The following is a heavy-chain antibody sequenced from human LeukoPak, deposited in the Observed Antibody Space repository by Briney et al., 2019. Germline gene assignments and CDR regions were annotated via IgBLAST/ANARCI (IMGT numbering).Heavy chain of an antibody. Sequence: PGGSLRLSCTVSGFIFSNYGMHWDRQAPGKGLEYVSAISRRGDSTYYAKSVKGRFATSRDNSKSTLYLQMNSLSIEDTAVYYCARDRSDYGKNYLDSWGQGTLVAVSS. CDR1: GFIFSNYG. CDR3: ARDRSDYGKNYLDS. D-gene: IGHD4-17*01. J-gene: IGHJ4*02. CDR2: ISRRGDST. V-gene: IGHV3-64*01.